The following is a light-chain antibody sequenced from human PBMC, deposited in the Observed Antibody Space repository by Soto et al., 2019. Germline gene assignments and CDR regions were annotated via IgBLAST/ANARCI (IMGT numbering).Light chain of an antibody. CDR1: SSNMGSNY. Sequence: QSVLTQPPSASGTPGQRVTISCSGSSSNMGSNYVYWYQQLPGTASKLLISSNNQRPSGVPDRFSGSKSGTSASLAISGLRSEDEADYYCATWDDSLSGSWVFGGGTKVTVL. CDR2: SNN. J-gene: IGLJ3*02. CDR3: ATWDDSLSGSWV. V-gene: IGLV1-47*02.